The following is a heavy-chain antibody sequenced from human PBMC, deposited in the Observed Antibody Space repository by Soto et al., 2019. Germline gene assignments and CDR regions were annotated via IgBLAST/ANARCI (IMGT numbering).Heavy chain of an antibody. J-gene: IGHJ6*02. CDR2: ISGSGGST. V-gene: IGHV3-23*01. CDR1: GFTFSSYA. Sequence: GGSLRLSCAASGFTFSSYAMSWVRQAPGKGLEWVSAISGSGGSTYYADSVKGRFTIPRDNSKNTLYLQMNSLRAEDTAVYYCAKSLNALRVRYYYGMDVWGQGTTVTVSS. CDR3: AKSLNALRVRYYYGMDV. D-gene: IGHD3-22*01.